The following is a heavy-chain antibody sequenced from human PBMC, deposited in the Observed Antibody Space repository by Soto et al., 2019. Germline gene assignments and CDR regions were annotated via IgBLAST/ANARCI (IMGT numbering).Heavy chain of an antibody. CDR3: ARGRGAYCGGDCYYDY. Sequence: SETLSLTCAVSSGSISSSNWWSWVRQPPGKGLEWIGEIYHSGSTNYNPSLKSRVTISVDKSKNQFSLKLSSVTAADTAVYYCARGRGAYCGGDCYYDYWGQGTLVTVSS. V-gene: IGHV4-4*02. CDR1: SGSISSSNW. CDR2: IYHSGST. J-gene: IGHJ4*02. D-gene: IGHD2-21*01.